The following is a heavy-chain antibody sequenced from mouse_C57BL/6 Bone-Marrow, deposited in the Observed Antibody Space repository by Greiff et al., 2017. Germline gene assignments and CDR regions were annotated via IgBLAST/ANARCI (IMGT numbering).Heavy chain of an antibody. J-gene: IGHJ2*01. CDR2: IYPSDSET. Sequence: VKLQQPGAELVRPGSSVKLSCKASGYTFTSYWMDWVKQRPGQGLEWIGNIYPSDSETHYNQKFKDKATLTVDKSSSTAYMQLSILTSEDSAVYYGARVDYYYGSSPYYFDFWGQGTTLTVSA. D-gene: IGHD1-1*01. CDR1: GYTFTSYW. CDR3: ARVDYYYGSSPYYFDF. V-gene: IGHV1-61*01.